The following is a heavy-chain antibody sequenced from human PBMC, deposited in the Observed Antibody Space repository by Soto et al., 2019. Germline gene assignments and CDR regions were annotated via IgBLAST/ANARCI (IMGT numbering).Heavy chain of an antibody. Sequence: QGTDYMRIINPSGGSKSYAQKFQGRVTMTRDTSTSTVYMELSSLRSEDTAVYYCARERPNIVVVPAATSYYYGMDVWGQGTTVTVS. V-gene: IGHV1-46*01. J-gene: IGHJ6*02. CDR2: INPSGGSK. CDR3: ARERPNIVVVPAATSYYYGMDV. D-gene: IGHD2-2*01.